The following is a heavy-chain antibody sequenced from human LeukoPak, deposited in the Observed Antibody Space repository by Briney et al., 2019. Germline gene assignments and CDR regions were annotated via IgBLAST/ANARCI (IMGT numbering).Heavy chain of an antibody. D-gene: IGHD5-18*01. CDR2: INHSGST. Sequence: SETLSLTCAVYGGSFSGYYWSWIRQPPGKGVEGIGEINHSGSTNYNPSLKSRVTISVDTSKNQFSLKLSSVTAADTAVYYCARGGYSYGFLSFGPLTWWGQGTLVTVSS. CDR1: GGSFSGYY. J-gene: IGHJ4*02. CDR3: ARGGYSYGFLSFGPLTW. V-gene: IGHV4-34*01.